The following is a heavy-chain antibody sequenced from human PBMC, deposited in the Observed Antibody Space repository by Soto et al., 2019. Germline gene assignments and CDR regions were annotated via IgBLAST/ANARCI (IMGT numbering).Heavy chain of an antibody. V-gene: IGHV1-69*06. J-gene: IGHJ6*02. CDR2: IIPIFGTA. CDR3: AKEPTVRPIRPYYGVDV. D-gene: IGHD4-4*01. Sequence: ASVKVSCKASGGTFSSYAISWVRQAPGQGLEWMGGIIPIFGTANYAQKFQGRVTITADNSKSTLFLQMNNLRIDDTAVYYCAKEPTVRPIRPYYGVDVWGHGTTVTVSS. CDR1: GGTFSSYA.